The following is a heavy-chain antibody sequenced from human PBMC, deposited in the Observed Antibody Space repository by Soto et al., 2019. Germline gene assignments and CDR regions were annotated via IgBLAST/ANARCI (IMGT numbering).Heavy chain of an antibody. CDR2: ISYDGSHK. V-gene: IGHV3-30*18. CDR3: AKSLSVGATTPFDY. D-gene: IGHD1-26*01. CDR1: GFPFSGYG. Sequence: GGSLRLSCAASGFPFSGYGMHWVRQAPGKGLEWVAVISYDGSHKYYADSVKGRFTISRDNSKNTLYLQMNSLRAEDTAVYYCAKSLSVGATTPFDYWGQGTLVTVSS. J-gene: IGHJ4*02.